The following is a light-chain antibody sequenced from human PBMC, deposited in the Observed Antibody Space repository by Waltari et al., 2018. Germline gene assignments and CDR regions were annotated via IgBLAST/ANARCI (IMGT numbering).Light chain of an antibody. V-gene: IGLV1-44*01. Sequence: QSVLTQTPSASGTPGQRVTISCSGSASNIGGNLVNWYQQLPGKAPKLLIYRSDLRPPGVPDHFPGSKSGTSASLAISGLQSEDEAEYFCASWDDSLNGHWVFGGGTKVTVL. CDR3: ASWDDSLNGHWV. J-gene: IGLJ3*02. CDR2: RSD. CDR1: ASNIGGNL.